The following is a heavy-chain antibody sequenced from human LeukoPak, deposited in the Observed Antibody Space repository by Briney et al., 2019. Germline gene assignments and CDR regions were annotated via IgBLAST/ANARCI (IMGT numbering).Heavy chain of an antibody. CDR2: ISGSGGST. Sequence: GGSLRLSCAASGFTFSSYAMSWVRQAPGKGLEWVSAISGSGGSTYYADSVKGRFTISRVNSKNTLYLQMNSLRAEDTAVYYCAKDHSSGSYYNYCYHYGMDVWGQGTTVTVSS. D-gene: IGHD3-10*01. V-gene: IGHV3-23*01. CDR3: AKDHSSGSYYNYCYHYGMDV. CDR1: GFTFSSYA. J-gene: IGHJ6*02.